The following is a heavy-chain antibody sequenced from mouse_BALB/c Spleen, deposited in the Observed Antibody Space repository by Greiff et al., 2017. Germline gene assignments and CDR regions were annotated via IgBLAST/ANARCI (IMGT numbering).Heavy chain of an antibody. CDR3: ARGLRYFDY. CDR1: GFTFSSFG. CDR2: ISSGSSTI. V-gene: IGHV5-17*02. Sequence: DVKLVESGGGLVQPGGSRKLSCAASGFTFSSFGMHWVRQAPEKGLEWVAYISSGSSTIYYADTVKGRFTISRDNPKNTLFLQMTSLRSEDTAMYYCARGLRYFDYWGQGTTLTVSS. D-gene: IGHD3-3*01. J-gene: IGHJ2*01.